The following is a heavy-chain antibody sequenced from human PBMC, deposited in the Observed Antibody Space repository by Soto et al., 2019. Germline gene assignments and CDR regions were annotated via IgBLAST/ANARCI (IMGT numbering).Heavy chain of an antibody. D-gene: IGHD6-19*01. CDR1: GYTFTSYG. CDR3: ARDRSSIAVPRAYYYYGMDV. CDR2: ISAYNGNT. J-gene: IGHJ6*02. V-gene: IGHV1-18*01. Sequence: QVQLVQSGAEVKKPGASVKVSCKASGYTFTSYGISWVRQAPGQGLEWMGWISAYNGNTNYAQKLQGRVTMTTDTSTSTAYMELRSLRSVDTAVYYCARDRSSIAVPRAYYYYGMDVWGQGTTVTVSS.